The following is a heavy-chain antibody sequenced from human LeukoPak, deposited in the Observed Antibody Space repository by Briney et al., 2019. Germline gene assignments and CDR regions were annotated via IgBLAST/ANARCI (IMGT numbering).Heavy chain of an antibody. J-gene: IGHJ6*03. CDR2: ISYNGRNQ. CDR1: GFTFSSYA. V-gene: IGHV3-30*04. CDR3: ANAVWFGELSGLTIDYYYMDV. Sequence: GGSLRLSCSASGFTFSSYAMHWVRQAPGKGLEWVAVISYNGRNQNYADSVQGRFTISRDNSKNTLYLQMNSLRAEDTAVYYCANAVWFGELSGLTIDYYYMDVWGKGTTVTVSS. D-gene: IGHD3-10*01.